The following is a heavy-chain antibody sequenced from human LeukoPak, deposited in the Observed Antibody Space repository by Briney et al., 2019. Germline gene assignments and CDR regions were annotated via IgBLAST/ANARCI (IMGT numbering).Heavy chain of an antibody. Sequence: PGGSLRLPCAASGFTFSSYWMTWVRQAPGKGLEWVANIKQDGSEKYYVDSVKGRFTISRDNAKNSLYLQMNSLRAEDTAVYYCARPSGYCSGGSCFPFDYWGQGTLVTVSS. V-gene: IGHV3-7*05. CDR1: GFTFSSYW. D-gene: IGHD2-15*01. CDR2: IKQDGSEK. J-gene: IGHJ4*02. CDR3: ARPSGYCSGGSCFPFDY.